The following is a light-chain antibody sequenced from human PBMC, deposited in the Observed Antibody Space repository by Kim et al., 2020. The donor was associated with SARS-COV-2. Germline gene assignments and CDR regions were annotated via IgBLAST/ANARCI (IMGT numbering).Light chain of an antibody. V-gene: IGKV1-17*01. J-gene: IGKJ2*01. CDR2: AAF. Sequence: SASIGDRVTITGRESQDIGNDLGWYQQKQGKAPKRLIYAAFTLQSGVPSRFSGSGFGAAFTLTISSLHPEDFATYYCLQHNNYPFTFGQGTKLEI. CDR1: QDIGND. CDR3: LQHNNYPFT.